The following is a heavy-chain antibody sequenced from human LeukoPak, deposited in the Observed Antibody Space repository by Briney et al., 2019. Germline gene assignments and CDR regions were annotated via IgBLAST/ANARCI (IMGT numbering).Heavy chain of an antibody. V-gene: IGHV3-74*01. CDR1: GFTFSTYW. D-gene: IGHD5-12*01. J-gene: IGHJ4*02. CDR3: ARDPVEYSGVYFDY. Sequence: PGGSLRLSCAAFGFTFSTYWMHWVRQVPGKGLVWVSRINSDGSSTSYADSVKGQFTISRGNAQNTLYLQMNSLRAEDTAVYYCARDPVEYSGVYFDYWGQGTLVTISS. CDR2: INSDGSST.